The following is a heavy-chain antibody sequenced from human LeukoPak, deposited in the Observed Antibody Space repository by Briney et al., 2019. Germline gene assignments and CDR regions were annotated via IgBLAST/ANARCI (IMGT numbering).Heavy chain of an antibody. D-gene: IGHD2/OR15-2a*01. CDR3: AKDGNMGVFDI. CDR2: ISGSADGP. V-gene: IGHV3-23*01. Sequence: GGSLRHSCAPSGFTFSAYGVSCVRPAPGEGLEWVSKISGSADGPSYSDSVWGRFTISRDNSRNTLYLHMNSLRGPGTAVCYGAKDGNMGVFDIWGQGTMVTVSS. J-gene: IGHJ3*02. CDR1: GFTFSAYG.